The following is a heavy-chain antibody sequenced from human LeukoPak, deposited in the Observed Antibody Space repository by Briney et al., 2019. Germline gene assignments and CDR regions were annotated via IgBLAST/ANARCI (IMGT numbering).Heavy chain of an antibody. V-gene: IGHV1-46*01. CDR1: GYTFTSYY. CDR3: ARSWLLLRDPSTLDY. D-gene: IGHD3-22*01. Sequence: GASVKVSCKASGYTFTSYYMHWVRQAPGQGLEWMGIINPSGGSTSYAQKFQGRVTMTRDMSTSTVYMELSSLRSEDTAVYYCARSWLLLRDPSTLDYWGQGTLVTVSS. J-gene: IGHJ4*02. CDR2: INPSGGST.